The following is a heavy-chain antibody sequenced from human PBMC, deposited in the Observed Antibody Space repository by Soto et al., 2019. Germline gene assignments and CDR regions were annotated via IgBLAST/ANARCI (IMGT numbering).Heavy chain of an antibody. CDR2: IYSSGST. CDR1: GGSFSGYS. CDR3: ARHPTVTEYYFDY. Sequence: SDTLSLTCGVYGGSFSGYSWSWIRQPPGKGLEWIGEIYSSGSTNYNPSLKSRVTISVDTSKNQFSLKLSSVTAADTAVYYCARHPTVTEYYFDYWGQGTLVTVSS. J-gene: IGHJ4*02. D-gene: IGHD4-17*01. V-gene: IGHV4-34*01.